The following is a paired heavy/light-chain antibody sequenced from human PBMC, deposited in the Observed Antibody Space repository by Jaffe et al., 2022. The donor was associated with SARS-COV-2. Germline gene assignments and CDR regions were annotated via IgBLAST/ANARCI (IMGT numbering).Heavy chain of an antibody. Sequence: QLQLQESGSGLVKPSQTLSLTCAVSGGSISSGGYSWSWIRQPPGKGLEWIGYIYHSGSTYYNPSLKSRVTISVDRSKNQFSLKLSSVTAADTAVYYCARGGSRGYSYGYPFDYWGQGTLVTVSS. J-gene: IGHJ4*02. CDR2: IYHSGST. V-gene: IGHV4-30-2*01. CDR3: ARGGSRGYSYGYPFDY. CDR1: GGSISSGGYS. D-gene: IGHD5-18*01.
Light chain of an antibody. CDR3: QVWDSSSDHDYV. Sequence: SYVLTQPPSVSVAPGQTARITCGGNNIGSKSVHWYQQKPGQAPVLVVYDDSDRPSGIPERFSGSNSGNTATLTISRVEAGDEADYYCQVWDSSSDHDYVFGTGTKVTVL. CDR2: DDS. V-gene: IGLV3-21*02. J-gene: IGLJ1*01. CDR1: NIGSKS.